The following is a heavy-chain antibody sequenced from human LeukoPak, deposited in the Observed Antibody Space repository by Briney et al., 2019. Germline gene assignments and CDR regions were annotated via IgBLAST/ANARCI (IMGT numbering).Heavy chain of an antibody. V-gene: IGHV4-59*01. Sequence: PSETLSLTCTVSGGTIRSYYWNWLRQPPGKGLEWIGYIYYSGSTNYNPPVESRVTISVDTSKNQFSLKLSSVTAADTAVYYCARGHSSGWYYFDYWGQGTLVTVSS. CDR3: ARGHSSGWYYFDY. D-gene: IGHD6-19*01. J-gene: IGHJ4*02. CDR2: IYYSGST. CDR1: GGTIRSYY.